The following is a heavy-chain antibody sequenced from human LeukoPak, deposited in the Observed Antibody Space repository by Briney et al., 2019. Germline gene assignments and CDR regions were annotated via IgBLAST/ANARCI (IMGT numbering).Heavy chain of an antibody. V-gene: IGHV4-39*01. CDR2: MSSSGTT. J-gene: IGHJ4*02. Sequence: SETLSLTCTVSGGSISSYYWGWIRQPPGKGLEWIASMSSSGTTYYKPSLKSRVTISVDTSTNQISLHLSSMSAADTAVYFCARSGYSFLVDSWGQGTLVTVSS. CDR1: GGSISSYY. D-gene: IGHD5-18*01. CDR3: ARSGYSFLVDS.